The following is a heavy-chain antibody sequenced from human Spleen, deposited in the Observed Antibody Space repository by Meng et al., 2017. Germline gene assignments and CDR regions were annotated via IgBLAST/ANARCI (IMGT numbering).Heavy chain of an antibody. CDR1: GGSFSCYY. CDR3: ARFSNYEGYFDY. Sequence: VQLQQWGAGLLKPSETLSLPCAVYGGSFSCYYWSWIRQPPGKGLEWIGEINHSGSTNYNPSLKSRVTISVDTSKNQFSLKLSSVTAADTAVYYCARFSNYEGYFDYWGQGTLVTVSS. D-gene: IGHD4-11*01. V-gene: IGHV4-34*01. CDR2: INHSGST. J-gene: IGHJ4*02.